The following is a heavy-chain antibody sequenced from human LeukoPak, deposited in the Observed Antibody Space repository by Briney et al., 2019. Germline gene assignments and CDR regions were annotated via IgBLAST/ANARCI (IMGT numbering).Heavy chain of an antibody. CDR1: GFTFSSYA. V-gene: IGHV3-43*02. Sequence: GGSLRLSCAASGFTFSSYAMHWVRQAPGKGLEWVSLISGDGGSTYYADSVKGRFTISRDNSKNSLYLQMNSLRTEDTALYYCAKSRSYIVGATAYYFDYWGQGTLVTVSS. D-gene: IGHD1-26*01. J-gene: IGHJ4*02. CDR3: AKSRSYIVGATAYYFDY. CDR2: ISGDGGST.